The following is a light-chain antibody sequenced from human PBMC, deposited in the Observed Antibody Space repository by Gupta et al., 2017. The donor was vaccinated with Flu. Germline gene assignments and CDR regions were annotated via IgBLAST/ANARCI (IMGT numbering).Light chain of an antibody. Sequence: QSALTQPASVSGSPGQSITISCTGTSSDVGSYSLVSWYQQHPGKAPKLMIYEGSKRPSGVSNRFSGSKSGNTASLTISGLQAEDEADYYCCSYAGSSTFGVVFGGGTKLTVL. J-gene: IGLJ2*01. CDR1: SSDVGSYSL. CDR2: EGS. CDR3: CSYAGSSTFGVV. V-gene: IGLV2-23*03.